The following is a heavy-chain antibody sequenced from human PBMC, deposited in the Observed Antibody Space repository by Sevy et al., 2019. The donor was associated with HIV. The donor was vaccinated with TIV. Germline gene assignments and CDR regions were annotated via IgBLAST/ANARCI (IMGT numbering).Heavy chain of an antibody. V-gene: IGHV3-30-3*01. Sequence: GASLRLSCAASGFTFSSYAMHWVRQAPGKGLEWVAVISYDGSNKYYADSVKGRFTISRDNSKNTLYLQMNSLRAEDTAVYYCARGGDSSGYYYNAFDIWGQGTMVTVSS. CDR2: ISYDGSNK. D-gene: IGHD3-22*01. CDR3: ARGGDSSGYYYNAFDI. CDR1: GFTFSSYA. J-gene: IGHJ3*02.